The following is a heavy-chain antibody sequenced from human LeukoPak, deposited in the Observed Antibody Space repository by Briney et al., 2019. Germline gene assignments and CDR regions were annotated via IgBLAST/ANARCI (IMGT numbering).Heavy chain of an antibody. CDR3: TRDRGQWLVDY. V-gene: IGHV4-39*07. Sequence: SETLSLTCTVSGGSISTSGYYWGWIRQPPGKGLEYFASIDSSGNAYYNPSLQSRVTISADTSKNQFSLKLSSVTAADTAVYYCTRDRGQWLVDYWGQGTLVTVSS. J-gene: IGHJ4*02. CDR2: IDSSGNA. D-gene: IGHD6-19*01. CDR1: GGSISTSGYY.